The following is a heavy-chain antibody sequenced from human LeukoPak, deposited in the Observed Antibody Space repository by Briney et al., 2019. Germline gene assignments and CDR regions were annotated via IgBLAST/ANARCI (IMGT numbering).Heavy chain of an antibody. CDR2: FDPEDGET. D-gene: IGHD3-10*01. CDR3: ASDSRPYYYGSGTDLDY. CDR1: GYTLTELS. V-gene: IGHV1-24*01. Sequence: ASVKVSCKVSGYTLTELSMHWVRQAPGKGLEWMGGFDPEDGETIYAQKFQGRVTITTDESTSTAYMELSSLRSEDTAVYYCASDSRPYYYGSGTDLDYWGQGTLVTVSS. J-gene: IGHJ4*02.